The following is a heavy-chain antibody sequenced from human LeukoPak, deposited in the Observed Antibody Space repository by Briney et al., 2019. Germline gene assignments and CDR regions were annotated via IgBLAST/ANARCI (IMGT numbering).Heavy chain of an antibody. J-gene: IGHJ4*02. Sequence: GWSVRLSCAASGFTFSSYAMHWVRQAPGKGLEWVAVISYDGSNKYYADSVKGRFTISRDNSKNTLYLQMNSLRAEDTAVYYCARDVAVAATTPFDYWGQRTLVTVSS. CDR1: GFTFSSYA. D-gene: IGHD2-15*01. CDR3: ARDVAVAATTPFDY. V-gene: IGHV3-30*04. CDR2: ISYDGSNK.